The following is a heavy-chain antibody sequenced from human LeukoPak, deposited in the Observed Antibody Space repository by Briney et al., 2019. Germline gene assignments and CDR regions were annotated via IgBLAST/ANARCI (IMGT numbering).Heavy chain of an antibody. CDR1: GGSISSYY. CDR2: IYYSGST. CDR3: ARWVVAWGFDY. J-gene: IGHJ4*02. V-gene: IGHV4-59*01. D-gene: IGHD2-15*01. Sequence: SETLSLTCTVSGGSISSYYWSWIRQPPGKGLEWIGYIYYSGSTNYNPSLKSRATTSVDTSKNQFSLKLSSVTAADTAVYYCARWVVAWGFDYWGQGTLVTVSS.